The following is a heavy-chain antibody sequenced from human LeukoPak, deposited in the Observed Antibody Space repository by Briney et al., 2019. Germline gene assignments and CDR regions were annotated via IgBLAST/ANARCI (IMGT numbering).Heavy chain of an antibody. CDR3: ATLRGLGCSSTSGPDAFDI. V-gene: IGHV1-24*01. D-gene: IGHD2-2*01. J-gene: IGHJ3*02. CDR2: FDPEDGET. CDR1: GYTLTELS. Sequence: ASVKVSCKVSGYTLTELSMHWVRQAPGKGLEWMGGFDPEDGETIYAQKFQGRVTMTEDTSTDTAYMELSSLRSEDTAVYYCATLRGLGCSSTSGPDAFDIWGQGTMVTVSS.